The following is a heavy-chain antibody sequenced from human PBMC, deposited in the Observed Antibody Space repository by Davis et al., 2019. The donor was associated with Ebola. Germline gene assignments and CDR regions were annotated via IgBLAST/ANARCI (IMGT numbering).Heavy chain of an antibody. CDR3: ARESPGGCTNGVCYYYYYYGMDV. CDR2: ISAYNGNT. Sequence: AASVKVSCKASGGTFSSYAISWVRQAPGQGLEWMGWISAYNGNTNYAQKLQGRVTMTTDTSTSTAYMELRSLRSDDTAVYYCARESPGGCTNGVCYYYYYYGMDVWGQGTTVTVSS. D-gene: IGHD2-8*01. J-gene: IGHJ6*02. V-gene: IGHV1-18*01. CDR1: GGTFSSYA.